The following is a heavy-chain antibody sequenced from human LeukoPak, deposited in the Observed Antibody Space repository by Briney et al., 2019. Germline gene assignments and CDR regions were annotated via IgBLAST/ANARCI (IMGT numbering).Heavy chain of an antibody. CDR2: ISWNSGSI. V-gene: IGHV3-9*03. J-gene: IGHJ5*02. CDR3: AKGRRGQLVSVDWFDP. CDR1: GFTFDDYA. D-gene: IGHD6-6*01. Sequence: GGSLRLSCAASGFTFDDYAMHWVRQAPGKGLEWVSGISWNSGSIGYVDSVKGRFTISRDNAKNSLYLQMNSLRAEDMALYYCAKGRRGQLVSVDWFDPWGQGTLVTVSS.